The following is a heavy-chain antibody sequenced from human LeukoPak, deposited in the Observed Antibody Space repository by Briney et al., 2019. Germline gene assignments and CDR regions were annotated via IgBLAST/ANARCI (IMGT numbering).Heavy chain of an antibody. Sequence: GRSLRPSYAASAFTFSSNAMSSVRQAPRKGLEWDSAISGSGGSTYYADSVKGRFTISRDNSKNTLYLQMNSLRAEDTAVYYCAKGDYYYDSSGYPFDYWGQGTLVTVSS. CDR1: AFTFSSNA. CDR3: AKGDYYYDSSGYPFDY. CDR2: ISGSGGST. J-gene: IGHJ4*02. V-gene: IGHV3-23*01. D-gene: IGHD3-22*01.